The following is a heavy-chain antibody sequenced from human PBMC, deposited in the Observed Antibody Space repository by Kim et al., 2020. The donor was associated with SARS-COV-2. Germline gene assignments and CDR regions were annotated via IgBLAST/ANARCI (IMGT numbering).Heavy chain of an antibody. Sequence: SVKGRFTISRDNSKNMLYLQMNSLRAEDTAVYYCARTFYDILTGYYYFDYWGQGTLVTVSS. D-gene: IGHD3-9*01. V-gene: IGHV3-30*01. CDR3: ARTFYDILTGYYYFDY. J-gene: IGHJ4*02.